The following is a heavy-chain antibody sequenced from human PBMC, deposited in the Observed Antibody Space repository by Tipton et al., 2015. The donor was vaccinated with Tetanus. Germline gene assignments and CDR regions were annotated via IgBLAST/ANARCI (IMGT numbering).Heavy chain of an antibody. CDR3: ASEPYYYDSSGYYVDP. CDR1: GGTFSSYA. CDR2: IIPIFGTA. D-gene: IGHD3-22*01. J-gene: IGHJ5*02. V-gene: IGHV1-69*12. Sequence: QVQLVQSGAEVKKSGSSVKVSCKASGGTFSSYAISWVRQAPGQGLEWMGGIIPIFGTANYAQKFQGRVTITADESTSPAYMELSSLRSEDTAVYYCASEPYYYDSSGYYVDPWGQGTLVTVSS.